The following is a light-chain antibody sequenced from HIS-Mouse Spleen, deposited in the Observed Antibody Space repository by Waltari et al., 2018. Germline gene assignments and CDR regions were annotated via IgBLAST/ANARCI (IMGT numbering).Light chain of an antibody. CDR1: ALPKKY. V-gene: IGLV3-10*01. CDR3: YSTDSSGNHRV. CDR2: AYR. J-gene: IGLJ2*01. Sequence: SYELTQPPSVSVSPGQTARITCSGDALPKKYAYWYKRKAGRAPGLCIYAYRKRPSGIPERFSGSSSGTMATLTISGAQVEDEADYYCYSTDSSGNHRVFGGGTKLTVL.